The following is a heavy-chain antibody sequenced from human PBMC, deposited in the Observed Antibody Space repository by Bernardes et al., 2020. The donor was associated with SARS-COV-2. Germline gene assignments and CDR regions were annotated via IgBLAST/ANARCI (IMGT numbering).Heavy chain of an antibody. CDR1: GGTFSSYS. J-gene: IGHJ4*02. CDR3: ARARRELATAGTCDF. Sequence: SVKVSCKVFGGTFSSYSIYWVRQAPGQGLEWMGGIIPMFVTPDYAQNLRGRVTITADESTSTAYLEVSSLTSADTAVYYCARARRELATAGTCDFWGQGTLVTVSS. V-gene: IGHV1-69*13. D-gene: IGHD6-13*01. CDR2: IIPMFVTP.